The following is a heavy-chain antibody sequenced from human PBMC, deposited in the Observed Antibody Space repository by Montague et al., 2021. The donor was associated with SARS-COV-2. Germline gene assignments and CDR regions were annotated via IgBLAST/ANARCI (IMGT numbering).Heavy chain of an antibody. D-gene: IGHD3-22*01. CDR3: ARGHLSVSMIVVVFTSASYYFDY. J-gene: IGHJ4*02. CDR2: VSDSGS. V-gene: IGHV4-59*12. Sequence: SETLSLTCTVSGGSNSRYYWSWIRQPPGKGLEWIGYVSDSGSDYNPSLKSRVSISVDTSKNQFSLKLTSVTAADTAVYFCARGHLSVSMIVVVFTSASYYFDYWGQGAQVTVSS. CDR1: GGSNSRYY.